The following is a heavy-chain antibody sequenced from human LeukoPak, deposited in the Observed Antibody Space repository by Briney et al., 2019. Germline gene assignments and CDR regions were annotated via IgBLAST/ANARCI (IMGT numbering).Heavy chain of an antibody. CDR1: GGSIGSYY. V-gene: IGHV4-59*08. D-gene: IGHD6-13*01. Sequence: SETLSLTCTVSGGSIGSYYWSWIRQPPGKGLEWIGYIYYSGSTNYNPSLKSRVTISVDTSKNQFSLKLSSVTAADTAVYYCARRIAAGNFDYWGQGTLVTVSS. CDR2: IYYSGST. CDR3: ARRIAAGNFDY. J-gene: IGHJ4*02.